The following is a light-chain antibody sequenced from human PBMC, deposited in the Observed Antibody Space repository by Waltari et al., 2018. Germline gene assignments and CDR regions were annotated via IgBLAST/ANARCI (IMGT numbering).Light chain of an antibody. Sequence: EVVLTQSPGTLSLSPGETATLSCRASPGIGRYLVWYQQKSGQAPRRLIYGASTRATGIPDRFSGSGSGTDFSLTISRLESEDFAVYYCQNHERLPATFGQGTKVEIK. CDR2: GAS. V-gene: IGKV3-20*01. CDR1: PGIGRY. J-gene: IGKJ1*01. CDR3: QNHERLPAT.